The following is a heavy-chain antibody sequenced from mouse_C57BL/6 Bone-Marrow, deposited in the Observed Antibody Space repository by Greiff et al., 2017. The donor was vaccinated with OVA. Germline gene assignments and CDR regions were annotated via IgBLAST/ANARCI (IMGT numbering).Heavy chain of an antibody. CDR2: INPNNGGT. CDR3: ARRLYYGNSDYAMDD. D-gene: IGHD2-1*01. V-gene: IGHV1-26*01. Sequence: VQLQQSGPELVKPGASVKISCKASGYTFTDYYMNWVKQSHGKSLEWIGDINPNNGGTSYNQKFKGKATLTVDKSSSTAYMELRSLTSEDSAVYYGARRLYYGNSDYAMDDWGKGTSVTVSS. J-gene: IGHJ4*01. CDR1: GYTFTDYY.